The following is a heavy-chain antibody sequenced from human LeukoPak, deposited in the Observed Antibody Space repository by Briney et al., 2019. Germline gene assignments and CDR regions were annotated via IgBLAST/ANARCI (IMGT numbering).Heavy chain of an antibody. D-gene: IGHD1-26*01. CDR2: ISYDGSNK. Sequence: RRSLRLSCAASGFTFSSYGMHWVRQAPGKGLEWVAVISYDGSNKYYADSVKGRFTISRDNSKNTLYLQMNSLRAEDTAVYYCAKMASGSYYFDYWGQGTLVTVSS. V-gene: IGHV3-30*18. CDR3: AKMASGSYYFDY. CDR1: GFTFSSYG. J-gene: IGHJ4*02.